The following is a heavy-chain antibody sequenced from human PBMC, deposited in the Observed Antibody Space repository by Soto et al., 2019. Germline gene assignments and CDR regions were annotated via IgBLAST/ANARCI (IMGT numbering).Heavy chain of an antibody. CDR1: SASLSSSTYY. J-gene: IGHJ4*02. CDR3: ARESYYGSGATVVAY. D-gene: IGHD3-10*01. V-gene: IGHV4-39*02. Sequence: PSETLSLTCSVSSASLSSSTYYWSWIRQPPGRGPEWIGSIYYSGNTYYKPSLKSRVSISIDTSRNQFSLKLTSVTAADTGVYYCARESYYGSGATVVAYWGQGTRVTVSS. CDR2: IYYSGNT.